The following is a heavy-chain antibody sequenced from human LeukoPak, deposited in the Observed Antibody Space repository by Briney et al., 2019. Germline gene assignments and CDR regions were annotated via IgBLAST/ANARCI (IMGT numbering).Heavy chain of an antibody. CDR3: ARDGYCSGGSCSGWFDP. CDR2: VSYDGTNK. J-gene: IGHJ5*02. CDR1: GFTFSNYG. D-gene: IGHD2-15*01. V-gene: IGHV3-30*03. Sequence: GGSLRLSCAASGFTFSNYGMHWVRQAPGKGLEWVAVVSYDGTNKYYADSVKGRFTISRDNSKNTLYLQMNSLRAEDTAVYYCARDGYCSGGSCSGWFDPWGQGTLVTVSS.